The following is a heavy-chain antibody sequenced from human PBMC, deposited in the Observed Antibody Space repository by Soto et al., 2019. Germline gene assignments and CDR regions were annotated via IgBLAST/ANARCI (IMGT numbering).Heavy chain of an antibody. Sequence: QVQLVESGGGVVQPGRSLRLSCAASGFTFSSYGMHWVRQAPGKGLEWVAVISYDGSNKYYADSVKGRFTISRDNSKNTLYLQMNSLRAEDTAVYYCAKNGYDSSGDPDYWGQGTLVTVSS. D-gene: IGHD3-22*01. V-gene: IGHV3-30*18. J-gene: IGHJ4*02. CDR1: GFTFSSYG. CDR2: ISYDGSNK. CDR3: AKNGYDSSGDPDY.